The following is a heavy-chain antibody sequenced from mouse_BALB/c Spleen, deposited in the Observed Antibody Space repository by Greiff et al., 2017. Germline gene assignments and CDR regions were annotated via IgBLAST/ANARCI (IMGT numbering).Heavy chain of an antibody. Sequence: QVQLQQSGADLVKPGASVKLSCKASGYTFTSYYMYWVKQRPGQGLEWIGEINPSNGGTNFNEKFKSKATLTVDKSSSTAYMQLSSLTSEDSAVYYCTREGTGAWFAYWGQGTLGTVSA. V-gene: IGHV1S81*02. D-gene: IGHD2-14*01. CDR3: TREGTGAWFAY. CDR2: INPSNGGT. J-gene: IGHJ3*01. CDR1: GYTFTSYY.